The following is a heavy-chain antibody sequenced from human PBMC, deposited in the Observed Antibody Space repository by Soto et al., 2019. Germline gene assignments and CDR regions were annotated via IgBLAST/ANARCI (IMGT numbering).Heavy chain of an antibody. Sequence: QLQLQESGPGLVKPSETLSLTCTVSGGSISSSSYYWGWIRQPPGKGLEWIGSIYHSGSTHYNPPLKSRVTISVDTSMNQFSLKLSSVTAADTAVYYCARLKSVGNAFDTWGQGTMVTVSS. V-gene: IGHV4-39*01. CDR3: ARLKSVGNAFDT. D-gene: IGHD1-26*01. J-gene: IGHJ3*02. CDR2: IYHSGST. CDR1: GGSISSSSYY.